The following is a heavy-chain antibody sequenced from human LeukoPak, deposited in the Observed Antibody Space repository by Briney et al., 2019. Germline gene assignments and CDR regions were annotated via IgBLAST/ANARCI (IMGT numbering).Heavy chain of an antibody. CDR1: GYNFIAYC. V-gene: IGHV5-51*01. J-gene: IGHJ4*02. CDR2: ICPGDSDT. CDR3: ARVAYSSGWTPLRN. Sequence: GEPLKISCQGSGYNFIAYCISWVRQMPGKGLEWMAIICPGDSDTKYSPSFQGQVTVSADKSVSTAYLQWRSLQASDTAIYYCARVAYSSGWTPLRNWGQGTRVIVSS. D-gene: IGHD6-25*01.